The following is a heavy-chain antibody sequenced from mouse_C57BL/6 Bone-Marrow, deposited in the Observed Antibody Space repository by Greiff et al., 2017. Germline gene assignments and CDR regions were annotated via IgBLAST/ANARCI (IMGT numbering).Heavy chain of an antibody. J-gene: IGHJ1*01. CDR3: ARKEDYYGSSSWYFDV. D-gene: IGHD1-1*01. Sequence: VQLQQPGAELVKPGASVKLSCKASGYTFTSYWMHWVKQRPGQGLEWIGMIHPNSGSTNYNEKFKSKATLTVDKSSSTAYMQLSSLTSEDSAVXYCARKEDYYGSSSWYFDVWGSGTTVTVSS. V-gene: IGHV1-64*01. CDR2: IHPNSGST. CDR1: GYTFTSYW.